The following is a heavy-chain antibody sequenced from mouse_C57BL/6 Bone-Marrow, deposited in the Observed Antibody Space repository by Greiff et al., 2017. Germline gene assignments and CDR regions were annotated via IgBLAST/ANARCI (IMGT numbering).Heavy chain of an antibody. CDR1: GYAFTNYL. V-gene: IGHV1-54*01. D-gene: IGHD1-1*01. J-gene: IGHJ1*03. Sequence: VQLQQSGAELVRPGTSVKVSCKASGYAFTNYLIEWVKQRPGQGLEWIGVINPGSGGTNYNEKFKGKATLTADKSSSTAYMQLSSLTSEDSAVYVCARDYYGSSWYFDVWGTGTTVTGSS. CDR2: INPGSGGT. CDR3: ARDYYGSSWYFDV.